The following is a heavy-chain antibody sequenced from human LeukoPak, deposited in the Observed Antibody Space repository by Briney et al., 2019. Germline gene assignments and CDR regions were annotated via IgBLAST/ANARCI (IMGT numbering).Heavy chain of an antibody. CDR3: ARFVTATQAYYYYGMDV. D-gene: IGHD1/OR15-1a*01. Sequence: ASVKVSCKASGYTFTDYYMHWVRQAPGQGLEWMGWINPNSGGTSFAQKFLGRVTMTRDTSISTAYMELSRPRSDDTAVYYCARFVTATQAYYYYGMDVWGQGTTVTVSS. CDR2: INPNSGGT. J-gene: IGHJ6*02. V-gene: IGHV1-2*02. CDR1: GYTFTDYY.